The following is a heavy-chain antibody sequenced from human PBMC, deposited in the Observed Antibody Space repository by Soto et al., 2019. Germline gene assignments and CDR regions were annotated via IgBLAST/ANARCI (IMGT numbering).Heavy chain of an antibody. V-gene: IGHV1-18*01. CDR3: PRVEDDILTAYTPAWSYYYMDV. D-gene: IGHD3-9*01. J-gene: IGHJ6*03. CDR2: ITAYNGNT. Sequence: QVQLVQSGAEVRKPEASVKVSCKASGYTFTSYGISWVRQAPGRGLEWMGWITAYNGNTNYAQELQGRVTMTTDTSTSTASMELRSLRSDDTAVYYCPRVEDDILTAYTPAWSYYYMDVWGKGTTVTVSS. CDR1: GYTFTSYG.